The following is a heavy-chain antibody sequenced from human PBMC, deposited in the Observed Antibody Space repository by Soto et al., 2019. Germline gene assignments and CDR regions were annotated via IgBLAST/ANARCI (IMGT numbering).Heavy chain of an antibody. D-gene: IGHD3-10*01. CDR1: GFTFSSYA. J-gene: IGHJ4*02. Sequence: GGSLRLSCAASGFTFSSYAMSWVRQAPGKGLEWVSAISGSGGSTYYADSVKGRFTISSDNSKNTLYLQMNSLRAEDTAVYYCATSSGSYYKRGDFDYWGQGTLVTVSS. CDR2: ISGSGGST. V-gene: IGHV3-23*01. CDR3: ATSSGSYYKRGDFDY.